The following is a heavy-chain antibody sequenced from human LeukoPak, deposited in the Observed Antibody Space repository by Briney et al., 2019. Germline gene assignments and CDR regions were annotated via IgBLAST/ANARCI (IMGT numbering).Heavy chain of an antibody. V-gene: IGHV3-74*01. Sequence: GGSLRLSCAASGFTFSDYYMSWIRQAPGKGLVWVARIDTDGSSTTYADSVKGRFTISRDNAKNSLYLQMNGLRAEDTAVYYCARDVPTIVGALDYWGQGTLVTVSS. CDR1: GFTFSDYY. D-gene: IGHD1-26*01. CDR2: IDTDGSST. CDR3: ARDVPTIVGALDY. J-gene: IGHJ4*02.